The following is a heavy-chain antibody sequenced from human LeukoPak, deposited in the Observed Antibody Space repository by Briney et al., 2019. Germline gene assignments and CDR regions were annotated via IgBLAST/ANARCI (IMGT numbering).Heavy chain of an antibody. D-gene: IGHD6-19*01. CDR3: ARQWLPNGYFDY. J-gene: IGHJ4*02. CDR2: VNPDSGVT. CDR1: GYTFTAYF. V-gene: IGHV1-2*06. Sequence: ASVKVSCKASGYTFTAYFMHWVRQAPGQGLEWMGRVNPDSGVTNSIQKFQGRVTMTRDTSISTAYMELSGLRSDDTAVYYCARQWLPNGYFDYWGQGTLVTVSS.